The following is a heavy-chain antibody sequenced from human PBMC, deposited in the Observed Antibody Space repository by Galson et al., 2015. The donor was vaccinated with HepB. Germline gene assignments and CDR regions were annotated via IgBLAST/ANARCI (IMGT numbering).Heavy chain of an antibody. V-gene: IGHV5-51*01. CDR2: IYPGDSDT. CDR3: ARHLHGSGSFRGPTEYYYGMDV. CDR1: GYSFTSYW. J-gene: IGHJ6*02. Sequence: AEVKKPGESLKISCKGSGYSFTSYWIGWVRQMPGKGLEWLGIIYPGDSDTRYSPSFQGQVTISADKSISTAYLQWSSLKASDTAMYYCARHLHGSGSFRGPTEYYYGMDVWGQGTTVTVSS. D-gene: IGHD3-10*01.